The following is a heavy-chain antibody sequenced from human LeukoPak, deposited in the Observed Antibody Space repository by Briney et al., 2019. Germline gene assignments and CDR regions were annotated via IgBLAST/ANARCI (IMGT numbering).Heavy chain of an antibody. CDR1: GFTFSNYA. D-gene: IGHD3-22*01. V-gene: IGHV3-23*01. Sequence: GGSLRPSCAASGFTFSNYAMSWVCQVPGKGLEWVSSISGGGVSTYSADSVKGRFTISRDNSKNTLYVQVNSLGTEDTAAYYCAKGSYYDSSGSFYFDYWGQGTLVTVSS. J-gene: IGHJ4*02. CDR2: ISGGGVST. CDR3: AKGSYYDSSGSFYFDY.